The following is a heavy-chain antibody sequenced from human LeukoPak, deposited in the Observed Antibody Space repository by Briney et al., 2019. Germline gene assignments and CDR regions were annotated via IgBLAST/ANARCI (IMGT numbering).Heavy chain of an antibody. V-gene: IGHV4-4*02. D-gene: IGHD3-22*01. CDR3: ASLSYYDSSGYSRTFDY. J-gene: IGHJ4*02. CDR1: GGSISSSNW. Sequence: PSETLSLTCAVSGGSISSSNWWSWVRQPPGKGLEWIGEIYHSGSTNYNPSLKSRVTISVDKSKNQFSLKLSSVTAADTAVYYCASLSYYDSSGYSRTFDYWGQGTLVTVSS. CDR2: IYHSGST.